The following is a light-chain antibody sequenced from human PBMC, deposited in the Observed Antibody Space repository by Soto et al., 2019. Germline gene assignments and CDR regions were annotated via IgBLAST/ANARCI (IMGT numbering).Light chain of an antibody. CDR1: QDIGYS. CDR3: QQGNSFPLT. CDR2: TAS. J-gene: IGKJ4*01. V-gene: IGKV1-12*01. Sequence: DIQMTQSPSSVSASVGDRVTITCRASQDIGYSLAWFQQKPGEAPRLLIYTASSLHSGVPSRFSGSGSGTDFTLTISSLQPEDFATCQQGNSFPLTFGGGTKVEIK.